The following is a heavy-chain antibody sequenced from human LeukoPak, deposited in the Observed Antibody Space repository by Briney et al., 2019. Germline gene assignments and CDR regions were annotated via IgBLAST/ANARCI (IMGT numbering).Heavy chain of an antibody. CDR2: FDPEDGET. V-gene: IGHV1-24*01. J-gene: IGHJ4*02. CDR3: ATGFPYYDFWSGTGY. D-gene: IGHD3-3*01. Sequence: ASVEVSCKVSGYTLTELSMHWVRQAPGKGLEWMGGFDPEDGETIYAQKFQGRVTMTEDTSTDTAYMELSSLRSEDTAVYYCATGFPYYDFWSGTGYWGQGTLVTVSS. CDR1: GYTLTELS.